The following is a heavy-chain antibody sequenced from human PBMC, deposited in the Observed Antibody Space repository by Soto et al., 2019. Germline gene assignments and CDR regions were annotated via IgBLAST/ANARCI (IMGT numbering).Heavy chain of an antibody. CDR1: GHSFTSYW. CDR3: ARGHCSSTTCYKAGFDP. D-gene: IGHD2-2*02. V-gene: IGHV5-51*01. J-gene: IGHJ5*02. CDR2: IYPGDSDS. Sequence: GESLKISCKGSGHSFTSYWIGWVRQMPGKGLEWMGIIYPGDSDSRYSLSFQGRATISVDRSISTAYLQWSSLKASDTALYYCARGHCSSTTCYKAGFDPWGQGTLVTVSS.